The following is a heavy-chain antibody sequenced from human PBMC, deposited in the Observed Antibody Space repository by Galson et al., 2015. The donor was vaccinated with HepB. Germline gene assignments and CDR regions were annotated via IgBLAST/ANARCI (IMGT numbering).Heavy chain of an antibody. CDR3: VKDRTRLYFDNSLGDAFGI. D-gene: IGHD3-22*01. CDR2: ISWDGGRT. V-gene: IGHV3-43*01. Sequence: SLRLSCAASGFTFDDYTMHWVRQPPGKGLEWVSLISWDGGRTDYADSVKARFTISRDNSKNSLYLQMNNLRSEDTALYYCVKDRTRLYFDNSLGDAFGIWGRGTMVTVSS. J-gene: IGHJ3*02. CDR1: GFTFDDYT.